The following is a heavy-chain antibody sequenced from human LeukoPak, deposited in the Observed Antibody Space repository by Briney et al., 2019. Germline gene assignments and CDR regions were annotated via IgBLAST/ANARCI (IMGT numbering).Heavy chain of an antibody. CDR2: ISSSGSTI. V-gene: IGHV3-48*03. J-gene: IGHJ3*02. Sequence: QPGGSLRLSCAASGFTFSSYEMNWVRQAPGKGLEWVSYISSSGSTIYYADSVKGRFTISRDNAKNSLYLQMNSLRAEDTAVYYCARDGDSSGYYAAFDIWGQGTMVSVSS. CDR1: GFTFSSYE. D-gene: IGHD3-22*01. CDR3: ARDGDSSGYYAAFDI.